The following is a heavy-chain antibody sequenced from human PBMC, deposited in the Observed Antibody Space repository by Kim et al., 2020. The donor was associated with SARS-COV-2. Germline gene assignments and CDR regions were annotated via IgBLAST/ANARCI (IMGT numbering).Heavy chain of an antibody. D-gene: IGHD3-3*01. CDR3: ARAFIRTYYDFWSGYGYYYMDV. Sequence: ASVKVSCKASGYTFTSYAMNWVRQAPGQGLEWMGWINTNTGNPTYAQGFTGRFVFSLDTSVGTAYLQISSLKAEDTAVYYCARAFIRTYYDFWSGYGYYYMDVWGKGTTVTVSS. J-gene: IGHJ6*03. CDR2: INTNTGNP. CDR1: GYTFTSYA. V-gene: IGHV7-4-1*02.